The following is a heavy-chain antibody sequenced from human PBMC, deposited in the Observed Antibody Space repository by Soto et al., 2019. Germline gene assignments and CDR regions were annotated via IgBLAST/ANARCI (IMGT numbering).Heavy chain of an antibody. CDR2: IVVGSGNT. V-gene: IGHV1-58*02. CDR3: ARVNRRGYAGNDPPPLYYYGMDV. J-gene: IGHJ6*02. D-gene: IGHD5-12*01. CDR1: GFTFTSSA. Sequence: SVKVSCKASGFTFTSSAMQWVRQARGQRLEWIGWIVVGSGNTNYAQKFQERVTITRDVSTSTAYMELSSLRSEDTALYYCARVNRRGYAGNDPPPLYYYGMDVWGQGTTVTVSS.